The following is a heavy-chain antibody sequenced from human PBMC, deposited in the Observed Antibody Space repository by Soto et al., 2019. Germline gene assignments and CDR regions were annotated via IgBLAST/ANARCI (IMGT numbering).Heavy chain of an antibody. J-gene: IGHJ4*02. Sequence: ASVKVSCKASGHTFTSYGISWVRQAPGQGLEWMGWISAYNGNTNYAQKLQGRVTMTTDTSTSTAYMELRSLRSDDTAVYYCARDEDAAMPHFFDYWGQGTPVTVSS. CDR1: GHTFTSYG. V-gene: IGHV1-18*04. D-gene: IGHD5-18*01. CDR2: ISAYNGNT. CDR3: ARDEDAAMPHFFDY.